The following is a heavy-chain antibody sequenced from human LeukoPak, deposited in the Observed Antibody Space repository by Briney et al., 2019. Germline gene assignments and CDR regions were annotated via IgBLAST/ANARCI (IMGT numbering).Heavy chain of an antibody. CDR2: INHSGST. D-gene: IGHD2-21*01. J-gene: IGHJ6*02. Sequence: SETLSLTCAVYGGSFSGYYWSWIRQPPGKGLEWIGGINHSGSTNYNPSLKSRVTISVDTSKNQFSLKLSSVTAADTAVYYCARDTSGDYYYGMDVWGQGTTVTVSS. CDR1: GGSFSGYY. CDR3: ARDTSGDYYYGMDV. V-gene: IGHV4-34*01.